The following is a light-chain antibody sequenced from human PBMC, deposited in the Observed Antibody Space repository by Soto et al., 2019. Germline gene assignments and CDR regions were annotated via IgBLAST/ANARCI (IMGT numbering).Light chain of an antibody. CDR3: ETWDSTTRV. CDR1: SGHSRYT. V-gene: IGLV4-60*02. CDR2: VEDSGNY. J-gene: IGLJ3*02. Sequence: QAVVTQSSSASASPGSSVKLTCTLSSGHSRYTIAWHQQQPGTAPRYLVKVEDSGNYNRGSGVPNRFSGSSSGADRYLTISNLQFEDEADFFCETWDSTTRVFGGGTQLTVL.